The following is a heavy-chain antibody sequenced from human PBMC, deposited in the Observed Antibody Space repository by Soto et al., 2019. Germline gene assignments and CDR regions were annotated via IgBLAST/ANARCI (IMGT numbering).Heavy chain of an antibody. Sequence: EVQLLESGGELVQPGGSLRLSCVASGFTFRTNPMSWVRQAPGKGLEWVSGVSDSGAKTYYADSVKGRFTDARDNSKNMLYLEMKSLRAEDTAVYYCAKDFQFGGSGTGYFDNWSQGTLVTVSS. J-gene: IGHJ4*02. CDR1: GFTFRTNP. V-gene: IGHV3-23*01. CDR3: AKDFQFGGSGTGYFDN. D-gene: IGHD3-10*01. CDR2: VSDSGAKT.